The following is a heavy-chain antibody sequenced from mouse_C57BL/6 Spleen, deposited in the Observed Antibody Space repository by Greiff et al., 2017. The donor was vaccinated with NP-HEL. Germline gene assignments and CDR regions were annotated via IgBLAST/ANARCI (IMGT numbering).Heavy chain of an antibody. Sequence: VKLQQPGAELVKPGASVKVSCKASGYTFTSYWMHWVKQRPGQGLEWIGRIHPSDSDTNYNQKFKGKATLTVDKSSSTAYMQLSSLTSEDSAVYYCATNWFPYWYFDVWGTGTTVTVSS. D-gene: IGHD4-1*01. V-gene: IGHV1-74*04. CDR3: ATNWFPYWYFDV. CDR2: IHPSDSDT. CDR1: GYTFTSYW. J-gene: IGHJ1*03.